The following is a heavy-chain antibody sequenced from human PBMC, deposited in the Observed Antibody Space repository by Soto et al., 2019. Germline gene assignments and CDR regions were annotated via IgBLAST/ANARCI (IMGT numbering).Heavy chain of an antibody. CDR2: ITRSSSTI. J-gene: IGHJ6*01. D-gene: IGHD3-10*01. V-gene: IGHV3-48*02. CDR1: GFTFNTYS. CDR3: VRDEQSGRARHYGMDV. Sequence: GGSLRLSCAASGFTFNTYSMNWVRQAPGKGMEWVSYITRSSSTIYYADSVKGRFTISRDNAKNSLYLQMNSLRDEDTAVYYCVRDEQSGRARHYGMDVWGQGTTVTVYS.